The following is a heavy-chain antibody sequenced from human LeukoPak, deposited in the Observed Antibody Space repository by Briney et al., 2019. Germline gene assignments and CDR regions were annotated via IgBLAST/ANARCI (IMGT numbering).Heavy chain of an antibody. CDR1: VYIFTSYA. Sequence: ASVKVSCKASVYIFTSYAFSWVRQAPGQGLEWMGWISAYNGNTNYLQTLQGRVTMTTDTSTKTAYMELRSLRFDDTAVYYCASQAVGGSIDTDDHYYMDVWGKGTTVTVSS. CDR3: ASQAVGGSIDTDDHYYMDV. CDR2: ISAYNGNT. D-gene: IGHD5-12*01. J-gene: IGHJ6*03. V-gene: IGHV1-18*01.